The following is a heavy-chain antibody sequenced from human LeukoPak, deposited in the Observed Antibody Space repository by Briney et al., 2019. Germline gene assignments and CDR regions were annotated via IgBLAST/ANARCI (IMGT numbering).Heavy chain of an antibody. CDR3: AGDFYWSSDY. CDR2: ISGTSGAI. J-gene: IGHJ4*02. Sequence: GGSLRLSCAASGFSFGDYAMNWARQVPGKGLEWLSYISGTSGAIYYADSVRGRFTISRDNAKNSVFLQMNSLRGEDTALYYCAGDFYWSSDYWGQGTLVTVSS. D-gene: IGHD3-3*01. CDR1: GFSFGDYA. V-gene: IGHV3-48*04.